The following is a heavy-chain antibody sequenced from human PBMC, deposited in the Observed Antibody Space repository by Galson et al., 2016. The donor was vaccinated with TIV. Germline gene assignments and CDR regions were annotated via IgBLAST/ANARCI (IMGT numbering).Heavy chain of an antibody. CDR3: ARVNWARAFDY. J-gene: IGHJ4*02. D-gene: IGHD7-27*01. CDR1: GYIFINYY. Sequence: SVKVSCKASGYIFINYYIHWVRQAPGQGLEWLGWFNPDSSATQHAQKFQGRVTMTRDTSISTAYMELRRLISDDTAVYYCARVNWARAFDYWGQGTQVTVSS. CDR2: FNPDSSAT. V-gene: IGHV1-2*02.